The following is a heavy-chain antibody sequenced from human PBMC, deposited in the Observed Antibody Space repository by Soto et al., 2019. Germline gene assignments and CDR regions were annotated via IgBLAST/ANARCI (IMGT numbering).Heavy chain of an antibody. CDR1: GGSISSGGYY. Sequence: QVQLQESGPGLVKPSQTLSLTCAVSGGSISSGGYYWSWIRQHPGKGLEWIGYIYYIGSTYYNPSLKRRVTISVDTSKNQFSLKLSSVTAADTAVYYCARALRFGDYYGMDVWGQGTTVTVSS. D-gene: IGHD3-10*01. CDR2: IYYIGST. CDR3: ARALRFGDYYGMDV. J-gene: IGHJ6*02. V-gene: IGHV4-31*11.